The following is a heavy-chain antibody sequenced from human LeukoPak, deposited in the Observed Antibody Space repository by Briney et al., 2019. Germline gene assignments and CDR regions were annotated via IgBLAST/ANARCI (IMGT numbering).Heavy chain of an antibody. V-gene: IGHV4-39*01. CDR2: IYYGGST. J-gene: IGHJ5*02. CDR1: GGSISSSDYY. D-gene: IGHD2-15*01. CDR3: ARALGYCSGGSCTRGYNWFDP. Sequence: PSETLSLTCTVSGGSISSSDYYWGWIRQPPGKGLEWIGSIYYGGSTYYNPSLKSRVTISVDTSMNQFSLKLSFVATADTAVYYCARALGYCSGGSCTRGYNWFDPWGQGTLVTVPS.